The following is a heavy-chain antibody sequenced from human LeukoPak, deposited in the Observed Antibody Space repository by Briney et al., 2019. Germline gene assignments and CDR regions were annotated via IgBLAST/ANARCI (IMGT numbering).Heavy chain of an antibody. J-gene: IGHJ4*02. D-gene: IGHD3-16*02. Sequence: PGRSLRLPCAASGFTFSSYAMHWVRQAPGKGLEWVAVIWYDGSNKYYADSVKGRFTISRDNSKNTLYLQMNSLRAEDTAVYYCARDPTYYDYVWGSYRPSYYFDYWGQGTLVTVSS. CDR3: ARDPTYYDYVWGSYRPSYYFDY. CDR2: IWYDGSNK. CDR1: GFTFSSYA. V-gene: IGHV3-33*08.